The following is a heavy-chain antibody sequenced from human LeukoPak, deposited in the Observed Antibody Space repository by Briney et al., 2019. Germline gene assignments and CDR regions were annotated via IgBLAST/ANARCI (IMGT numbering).Heavy chain of an antibody. V-gene: IGHV3-23*01. D-gene: IGHD3-22*01. CDR3: ATGDYDPIDY. J-gene: IGHJ4*02. CDR1: GFTFSSYW. Sequence: GGSLRLSCAASGFTFSSYWMSWVRQAPGKGLEWVSAISGSGGSTYYADSVKGRFTISRDNSKNTLYLQMNSLRAEDTAVYYCATGDYDPIDYWGQGTLVTVSS. CDR2: ISGSGGST.